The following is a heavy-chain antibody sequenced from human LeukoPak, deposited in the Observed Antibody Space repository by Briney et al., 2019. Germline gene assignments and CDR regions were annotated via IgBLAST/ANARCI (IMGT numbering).Heavy chain of an antibody. J-gene: IGHJ4*02. D-gene: IGHD2-2*01. CDR1: GFTFSIYA. CDR2: ISGSGGST. Sequence: GGSLRLSCAASGFTFSIYAMSWVRQAPGKGLEWVSAISGSGGSTYYADSVKGRFTISRDNSKNTLYLQMNSLRADDTAVYYCAKGNSIVVVRASFDYWGQGTLVTVSS. V-gene: IGHV3-23*01. CDR3: AKGNSIVVVRASFDY.